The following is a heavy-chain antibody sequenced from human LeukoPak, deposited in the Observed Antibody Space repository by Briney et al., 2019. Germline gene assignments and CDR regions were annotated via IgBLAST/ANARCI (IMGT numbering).Heavy chain of an antibody. CDR1: GGTFSSYA. Sequence: GASVKVSCKASGGTFSSYAISWVRQAPGQGLGWMGRIIPILGIANYAQKFQGRVTITADKSTSTAYMELSSLRSEDTAVYYCARGGAGMGYYYYYGMDVWGQGTTVTVSS. V-gene: IGHV1-69*04. D-gene: IGHD6-13*01. CDR2: IIPILGIA. CDR3: ARGGAGMGYYYYYGMDV. J-gene: IGHJ6*02.